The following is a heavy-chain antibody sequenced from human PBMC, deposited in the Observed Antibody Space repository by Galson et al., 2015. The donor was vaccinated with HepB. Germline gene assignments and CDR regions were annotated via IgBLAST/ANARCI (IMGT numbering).Heavy chain of an antibody. CDR2: ISSSSSYT. Sequence: SLRLSCAASGFTFSDYYMSWIRQAPGKGLEWVSYISSSSSYTNYADSVKGRFTISRDNAKNSLYLQMNSLRAEDTAVYYCARKARYDILTGYYLDYWGQGTLVTVSS. V-gene: IGHV3-11*03. CDR3: ARKARYDILTGYYLDY. CDR1: GFTFSDYY. D-gene: IGHD3-9*01. J-gene: IGHJ4*02.